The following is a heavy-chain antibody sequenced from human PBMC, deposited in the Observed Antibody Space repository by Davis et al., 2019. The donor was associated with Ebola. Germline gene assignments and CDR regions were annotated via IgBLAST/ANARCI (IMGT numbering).Heavy chain of an antibody. J-gene: IGHJ4*02. CDR1: GDSMNDYY. D-gene: IGHD4-11*01. CDR3: ATTPRYSNYGSYFDS. Sequence: MPSETLSLTCTVSGDSMNDYYYNWIRQPPGRGLEWIGNMYYSGTTNRNPSLMSRVTISGDMSRNQFSLTLSSVTAADTAMYYCATTPRYSNYGSYFDSWGQGNLVTVSS. V-gene: IGHV4-59*03. CDR2: MYYSGTT.